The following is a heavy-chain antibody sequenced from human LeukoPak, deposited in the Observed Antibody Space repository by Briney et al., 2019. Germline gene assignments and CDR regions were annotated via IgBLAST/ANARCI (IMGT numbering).Heavy chain of an antibody. CDR3: ARENPYYFDY. CDR2: IKEHGSEK. V-gene: IGHV3-7*03. J-gene: IGHJ4*02. CDR1: GFTFSSYW. Sequence: GGSLRLSCAASGFTFSSYWMSWVRQAPGKGLEWVAIIKEHGSEKYYADSVKGRFTISRDNSKNTLYLQMSSLRAEDTAVYYCARENPYYFDYWGQGTLVTVSS.